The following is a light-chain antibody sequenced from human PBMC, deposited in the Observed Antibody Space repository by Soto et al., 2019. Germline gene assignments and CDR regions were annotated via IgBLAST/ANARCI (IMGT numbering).Light chain of an antibody. CDR1: NSDVGGYNY. Sequence: QSALTQPPSASGSPGQSVTISCTGTNSDVGGYNYVSWYQQHPGKAPKLMIYEVTKRPSGVPDRFSGSKSGNTASLTVSGLQAEDEADYYCSSYAGSNVWVFGGGTQLTGL. V-gene: IGLV2-8*01. CDR2: EVT. CDR3: SSYAGSNVWV. J-gene: IGLJ3*02.